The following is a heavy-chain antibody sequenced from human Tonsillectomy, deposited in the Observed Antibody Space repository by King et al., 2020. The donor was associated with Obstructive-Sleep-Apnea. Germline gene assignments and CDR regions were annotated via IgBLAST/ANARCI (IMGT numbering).Heavy chain of an antibody. CDR1: GGSISSGGYY. CDR3: ARDKSGSYRTEGYFDS. CDR2: IYYNGDT. J-gene: IGHJ4*02. D-gene: IGHD1-26*01. Sequence: GKLKESGPGLVKPSQTLALTCTVSGGSISSGGYYWSWIRQHPGKGLEWIGYIYYNGDTYYNPSLKSRVTISVDTSKNQFSLKLSSVTAADTAVYYCARDKSGSYRTEGYFDSWGQGTLVTVSS. V-gene: IGHV4-31*03.